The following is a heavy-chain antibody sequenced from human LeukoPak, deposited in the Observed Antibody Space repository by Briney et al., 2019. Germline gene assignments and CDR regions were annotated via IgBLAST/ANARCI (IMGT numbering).Heavy chain of an antibody. J-gene: IGHJ4*02. V-gene: IGHV3-30*18. Sequence: GGSLRLSCAASGFTFSSYGMHWVRQAPGKGLEWVAVISYDGSNKYYADSVKGRFTISRDNSKNTLYLQMNSLRAEDTAVYYCAKGPGAHYYYDSSGYLFDYWGQGTLVTVSS. CDR1: GFTFSSYG. D-gene: IGHD3-22*01. CDR2: ISYDGSNK. CDR3: AKGPGAHYYYDSSGYLFDY.